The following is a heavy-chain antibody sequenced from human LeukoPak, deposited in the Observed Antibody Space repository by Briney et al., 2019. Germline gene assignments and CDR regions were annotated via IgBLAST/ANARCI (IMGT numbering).Heavy chain of an antibody. D-gene: IGHD2-2*01. CDR3: AREGCSSTSCYDNWFDP. CDR1: GYTLTELS. Sequence: TSVKVSCKVSGYTLTELSMHWVRQAPGKGLEWMGGFDPEDGETIHAQKFQGRVTMTRDTSTSTVYMELSSLRSEDTAVYYCAREGCSSTSCYDNWFDPWGQGTLVTVSS. V-gene: IGHV1-24*01. CDR2: FDPEDGET. J-gene: IGHJ5*02.